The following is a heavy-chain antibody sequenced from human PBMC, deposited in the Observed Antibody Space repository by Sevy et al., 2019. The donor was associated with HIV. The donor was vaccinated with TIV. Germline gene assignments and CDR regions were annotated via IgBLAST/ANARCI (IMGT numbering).Heavy chain of an antibody. V-gene: IGHV4-31*03. Sequence: SETLSLTCTVSGGSVSSSGYYWNWVRQHPGKGLEWIGYIYSGNTYYNPSLRSRLTISLDTSKNQFSVKLSSVTAADTAVYYCSKGGGALHGGMDVWGQGTTVTVSS. CDR1: GGSVSSSGYY. J-gene: IGHJ6*02. D-gene: IGHD2-21*01. CDR2: IYSGNT. CDR3: SKGGGALHGGMDV.